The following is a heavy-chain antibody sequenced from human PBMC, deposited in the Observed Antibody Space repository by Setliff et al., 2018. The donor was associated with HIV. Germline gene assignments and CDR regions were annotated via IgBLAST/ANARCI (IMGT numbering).Heavy chain of an antibody. CDR3: ATDDHCSGGSRFLTMDY. V-gene: IGHV1-69*05. Sequence: ASVKVSCKASGGTFSTHVISWVRQAPGQGLEWIGGIIPMFSTVNYAKKYQGRVAITTDESTTTAYMELTSLRSEDTAVYYCATDDHCSGGSRFLTMDYWGLGTLVTVSS. CDR2: IIPMFSTV. J-gene: IGHJ4*02. CDR1: GGTFSTHV. D-gene: IGHD2-15*01.